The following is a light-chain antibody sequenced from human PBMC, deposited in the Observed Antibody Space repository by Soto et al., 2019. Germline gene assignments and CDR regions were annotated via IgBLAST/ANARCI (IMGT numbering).Light chain of an antibody. CDR2: EVS. J-gene: IGLJ1*01. CDR3: ISYTDRQSYL. Sequence: QSVLTQPASVSESPGQSITISCTGTSSDVGGYNFVSWYQQHPGRAPKLLIYEVSDRPPGVSDRFSGSKSGITASLTISGLQTEDEADYYCISYTDRQSYLFGTGTKVTVL. V-gene: IGLV2-14*01. CDR1: SSDVGGYNF.